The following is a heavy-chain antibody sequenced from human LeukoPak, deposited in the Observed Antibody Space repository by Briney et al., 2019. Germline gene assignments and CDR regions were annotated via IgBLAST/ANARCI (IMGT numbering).Heavy chain of an antibody. CDR3: ARARGYYDFWSGYGLVDY. D-gene: IGHD3-3*01. CDR1: GFTFSDYY. Sequence: GGSPRLSCAASGFTFSDYYMSWIRQAPGKGLEWVSYISSSGSTIYYADSVKGRFTISRDNAKNSLYLQMNSLRAEDTAVYYCARARGYYDFWSGYGLVDYWGQGTLVTVSS. J-gene: IGHJ4*02. CDR2: ISSSGSTI. V-gene: IGHV3-11*01.